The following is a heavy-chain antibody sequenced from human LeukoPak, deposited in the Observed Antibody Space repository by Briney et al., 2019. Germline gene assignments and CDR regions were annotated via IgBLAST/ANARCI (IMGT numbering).Heavy chain of an antibody. CDR2: IKQDGIEK. J-gene: IGHJ4*02. CDR3: ARVKGYSGSFNRDFDY. V-gene: IGHV3-7*01. D-gene: IGHD1-26*01. Sequence: GGSLRLSCAVSGFSFRSHWMSWARQAPGKGPEWVANIKQDGIEKYYVDSVKGRFTISRDNAKNSLYLQMDSLRVEDTAVYYCARVKGYSGSFNRDFDYWGQGTLVTVSS. CDR1: GFSFRSHW.